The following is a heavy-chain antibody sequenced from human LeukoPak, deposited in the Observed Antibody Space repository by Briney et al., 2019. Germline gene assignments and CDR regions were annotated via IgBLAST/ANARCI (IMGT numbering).Heavy chain of an antibody. CDR1: GFTFSTYS. CDR2: ISSGSTFI. D-gene: IGHD3-22*01. J-gene: IGHJ4*02. CDR3: TRESYAYPDSSGNNFDS. V-gene: IGHV3-21*01. Sequence: MAGGSLRLSCAASGFTFSTYSMNWARQAPGKGLEWVSSISSGSTFIYYPDSLKGRFTISRDNAKNSLYLQMNSLRAEDTAVYYCTRESYAYPDSSGNNFDSWGQGTLVTVSS.